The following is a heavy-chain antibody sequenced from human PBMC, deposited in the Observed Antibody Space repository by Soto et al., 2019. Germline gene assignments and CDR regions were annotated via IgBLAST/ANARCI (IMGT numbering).Heavy chain of an antibody. J-gene: IGHJ2*01. CDR3: ASSPPPTVTMYSRYFAL. V-gene: IGHV1-69*06. D-gene: IGHD4-17*01. CDR1: GGTFSSYA. CDR2: IIPIFGTA. Sequence: GASVKVSCKTSGGTFSSYAINWVRQAPGQGLEWMGGIIPIFGTANYAQKFQGRITITADKSTNTAYMELRSLRSDDTAVYYCASSPPPTVTMYSRYFALWGRGTLVTVYS.